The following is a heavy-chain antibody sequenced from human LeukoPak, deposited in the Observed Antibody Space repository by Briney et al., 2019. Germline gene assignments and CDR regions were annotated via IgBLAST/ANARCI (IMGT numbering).Heavy chain of an antibody. J-gene: IGHJ6*03. D-gene: IGHD2-15*01. CDR1: GFTFSSYW. CDR2: IKQDGSEK. V-gene: IGHV3-7*01. Sequence: GGSLRLSCAASGFTFSSYWMSWVRQAPGKGLEWVANIKQDGSEKYYVDSVKGRFTISRDNAKNSLYLQMNSLRAEDTAVYYCARVIYCSGGSCYLGYYYYYMDVWGKGTTVTVSS. CDR3: ARVIYCSGGSCYLGYYYYYMDV.